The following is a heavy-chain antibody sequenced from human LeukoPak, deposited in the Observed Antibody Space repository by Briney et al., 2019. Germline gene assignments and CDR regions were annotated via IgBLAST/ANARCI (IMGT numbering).Heavy chain of an antibody. J-gene: IGHJ4*02. D-gene: IGHD4-23*01. CDR2: ISNSGDST. Sequence: GGSLRLSCSAFGFTFSSFSLYWVRQAPGRGLEYLSAISNSGDSTYYTDSVKGRLTISRDNSKNMLYLQLSSLRPDDTAVYFCVKGGYVGNPGDYWGQGTLVTVSS. CDR3: VKGGYVGNPGDY. CDR1: GFTFSSFS. V-gene: IGHV3-64D*09.